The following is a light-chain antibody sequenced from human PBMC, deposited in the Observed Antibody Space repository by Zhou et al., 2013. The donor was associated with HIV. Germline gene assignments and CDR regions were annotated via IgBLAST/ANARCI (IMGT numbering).Light chain of an antibody. CDR2: DAS. CDR3: QQRSNWPLT. V-gene: IGKV3-11*01. Sequence: EIVLTQSPATLSLSPGERAILSCRASQSVSSYLAWYQQKPGQAPRLLIYDASNRATGIPARFSGSGSGTDFILTISSLEPEDFAVYYCQQRSNWPLTFGGGTKVEIK. J-gene: IGKJ4*01. CDR1: QSVSSY.